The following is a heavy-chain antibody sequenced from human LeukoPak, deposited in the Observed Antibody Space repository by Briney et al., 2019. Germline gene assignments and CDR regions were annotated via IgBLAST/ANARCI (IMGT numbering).Heavy chain of an antibody. J-gene: IGHJ5*02. Sequence: KPSETLSLTCTVSGGSISSYYWSWIRQPPGKGLEWIGYIYYSGSTNYNPSLKSRVTISVDTSKNQFSLKLSSVTAADTAVYYCARHGFSYSSGLSGGVPFDPWGQGTLVTVSS. CDR1: GGSISSYY. CDR3: ARHGFSYSSGLSGGVPFDP. CDR2: IYYSGST. V-gene: IGHV4-59*08. D-gene: IGHD6-19*01.